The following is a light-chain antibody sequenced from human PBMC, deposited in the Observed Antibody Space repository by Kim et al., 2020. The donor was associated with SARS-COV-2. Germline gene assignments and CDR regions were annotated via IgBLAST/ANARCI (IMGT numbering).Light chain of an antibody. CDR3: LQYYSYRT. J-gene: IGKJ1*01. V-gene: IGKV1-5*01. Sequence: DIQMTQSPSTLSASVGDEVTITCRASQSIITWLAWYQQKAGKAPKLLIYDASTLEAGVPSRFSGSGSGTEFTLTISSLQPDDFATYYCLQYYSYRTFGQGTKVEIK. CDR2: DAS. CDR1: QSIITW.